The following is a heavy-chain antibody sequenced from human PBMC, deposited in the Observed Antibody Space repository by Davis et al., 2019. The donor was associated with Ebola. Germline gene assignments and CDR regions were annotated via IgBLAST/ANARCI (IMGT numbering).Heavy chain of an antibody. Sequence: GGSLRLSCAASRFTVSSNYMSWVRQAPGKGLEWVSVIYSGGSTYYADSVKGRFTISRDNSKNSLYLQMHSLRADDTAVYYCAKGDRTTLYYDNSHDYWGQGTQVTVS. V-gene: IGHV3-53*01. J-gene: IGHJ4*02. D-gene: IGHD3-22*01. CDR2: IYSGGST. CDR3: AKGDRTTLYYDNSHDY. CDR1: RFTVSSNY.